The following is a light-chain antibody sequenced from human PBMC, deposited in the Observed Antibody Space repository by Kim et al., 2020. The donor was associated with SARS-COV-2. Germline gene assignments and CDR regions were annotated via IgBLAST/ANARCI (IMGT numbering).Light chain of an antibody. CDR2: DAS. CDR1: QDITTY. J-gene: IGKJ4*01. CDR3: QQHHSLPLT. Sequence: ASIGDRVTITCQASQDITTYLNWYQQKPGKAPKLLIYDASNLETGVPSRFSGGGSRTEFTLTIGSLQPEDIATYYCQQHHSLPLTFGGGTKVESK. V-gene: IGKV1-33*01.